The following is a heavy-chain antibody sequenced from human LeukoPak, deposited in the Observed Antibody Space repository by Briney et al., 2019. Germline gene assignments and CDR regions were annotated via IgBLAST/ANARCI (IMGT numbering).Heavy chain of an antibody. CDR1: GFTFSNYG. J-gene: IGHJ4*02. D-gene: IGHD3-22*01. CDR2: IWYDGSEK. CDR3: AKEGLYYYDSSGYTEGYFDY. V-gene: IGHV3-33*06. Sequence: PGRSLRLSCAASGFTFSNYGMHWVRQAPDKGLEWVAVIWYDGSEKYYAESVKGRFTISRDNSKNTVFLQMNSLRAEDTAVYYCAKEGLYYYDSSGYTEGYFDYWGQGTLVTVSS.